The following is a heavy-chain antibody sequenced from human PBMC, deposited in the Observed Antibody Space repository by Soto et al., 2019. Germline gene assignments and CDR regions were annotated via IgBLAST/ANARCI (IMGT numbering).Heavy chain of an antibody. D-gene: IGHD3-10*01. CDR1: GGSISSSSYY. CDR3: ARHCALWFGELLYENWFEP. CDR2: IYYSGST. J-gene: IGHJ5*02. Sequence: QLQLQESGPGLVKPSETLSLTCTVSGGSISSSSYYWGWIRQPPGKGLEWIGSIYYSGSTYYNPSLKRRVTLSVDTSKNQFSLKLSFVTGADTAVYYCARHCALWFGELLYENWFEPWGQGTLVTVSS. V-gene: IGHV4-39*01.